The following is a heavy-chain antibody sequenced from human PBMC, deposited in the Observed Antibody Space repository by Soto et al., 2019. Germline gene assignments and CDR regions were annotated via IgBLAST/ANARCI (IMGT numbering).Heavy chain of an antibody. V-gene: IGHV1-69*12. Sequence: QVQLVQSGAEVKKPGSSVKVACKASGGTFSTNTIHWVRQAPGQGLEWMGGTIPIFGTANYAQRFQGRVTITADESTSTAYMELSSLRFEDTAVYYCARAGYWGQRTLVTVSS. J-gene: IGHJ4*02. CDR3: ARAGY. CDR1: GGTFSTNT. CDR2: TIPIFGTA.